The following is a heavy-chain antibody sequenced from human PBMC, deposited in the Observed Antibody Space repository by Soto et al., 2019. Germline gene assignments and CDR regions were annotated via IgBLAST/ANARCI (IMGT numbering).Heavy chain of an antibody. CDR3: ATTIVAPGTDF. V-gene: IGHV4-39*01. D-gene: IGHD5-12*01. J-gene: IGHJ4*02. CDR1: GASVSSPIYY. Sequence: LPETLSLTCTVSGASVSSPIYYWRWIRQPPGKGLEWIATIHYGGTTSYNPSLKSRVTTFVDTSKNQFSVSLTSVTAADTAVYYCATTIVAPGTDFWGQGALVTVSS. CDR2: IHYGGTT.